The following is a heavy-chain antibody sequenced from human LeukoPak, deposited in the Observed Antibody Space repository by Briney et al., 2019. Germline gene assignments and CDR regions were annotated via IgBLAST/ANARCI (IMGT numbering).Heavy chain of an antibody. J-gene: IGHJ3*02. Sequence: PGGSLRLSCAASGFTFSNYGINWVRQAPGKGLEWVSYINFGSSTIYYADSVKGRFTISRDNSKNTLYLQMNSLRAEDTAEYYCAKSLLTTATGTGRAFDIWGQGTMVTVSS. V-gene: IGHV3-48*01. D-gene: IGHD1-1*01. CDR2: INFGSSTI. CDR3: AKSLLTTATGTGRAFDI. CDR1: GFTFSNYG.